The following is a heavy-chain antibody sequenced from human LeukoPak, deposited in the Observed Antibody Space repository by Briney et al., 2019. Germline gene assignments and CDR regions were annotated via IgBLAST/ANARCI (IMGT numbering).Heavy chain of an antibody. D-gene: IGHD3-3*01. CDR2: IYYRGST. Sequence: PSETLSLTCTVSGGSISSYYWSWIRQPPGKGLEWIGYIYYRGSTNYNPSLKNRVTISVDTSKNQFSLKLSSVTAADTAVYYCARGGWGIFGVAVYYYGMDVWGQGTTVTVSS. V-gene: IGHV4-59*01. CDR1: GGSISSYY. CDR3: ARGGWGIFGVAVYYYGMDV. J-gene: IGHJ6*02.